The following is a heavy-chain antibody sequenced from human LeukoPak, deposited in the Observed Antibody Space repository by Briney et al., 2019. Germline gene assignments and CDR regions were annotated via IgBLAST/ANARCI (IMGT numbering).Heavy chain of an antibody. CDR3: ARDHLDNRGIDY. CDR1: GFTFSSYS. D-gene: IGHD3-22*01. V-gene: IGHV3-21*01. Sequence: GGSLRLSCAASGFTFSSYSMNWVRQAPGKWLEWVSSISSSSSYIYYADSVKGRFTISRDNAKNSLYLQMNSLRAEDTAVYYCARDHLDNRGIDYWGQGTLVTVSS. CDR2: ISSSSSYI. J-gene: IGHJ4*02.